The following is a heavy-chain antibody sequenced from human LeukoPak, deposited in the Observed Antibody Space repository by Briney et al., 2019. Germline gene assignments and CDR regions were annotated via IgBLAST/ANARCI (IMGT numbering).Heavy chain of an antibody. CDR3: ARDYGDYVGDY. J-gene: IGHJ4*02. Sequence: ASVKVSCKASGYTFTVYYKHWVRQAPGQGLEWMGWINPNSGGTNYAQKFQGRVTMTRDTSISTAYMELSRLRSDDTAVYYCARDYGDYVGDYWGQGTLVTVSS. D-gene: IGHD4-17*01. CDR2: INPNSGGT. CDR1: GYTFTVYY. V-gene: IGHV1-2*02.